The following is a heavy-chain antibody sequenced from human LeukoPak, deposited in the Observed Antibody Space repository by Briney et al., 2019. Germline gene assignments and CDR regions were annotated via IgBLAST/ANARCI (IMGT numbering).Heavy chain of an antibody. D-gene: IGHD1-26*01. CDR2: IYYSGST. Sequence: SETLSLTCTVSGGSISSYYWSWIRPPPGKGLEWIGYIYYSGSTNYNPSLKSRVTISVDTSKNQFSLKLSSVTAADTAVYYCARDDRGIVGAKYAFDIWGQGTMVTVSS. V-gene: IGHV4-59*01. J-gene: IGHJ3*02. CDR3: ARDDRGIVGAKYAFDI. CDR1: GGSISSYY.